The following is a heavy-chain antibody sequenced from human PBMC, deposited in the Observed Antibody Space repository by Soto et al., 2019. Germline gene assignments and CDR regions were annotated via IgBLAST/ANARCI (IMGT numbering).Heavy chain of an antibody. CDR1: GYTFTSYA. D-gene: IGHD3-22*01. V-gene: IGHV1-3*01. J-gene: IGHJ4*02. CDR3: ARDFYYDRGAHFDY. Sequence: ASVKVSCKASGYTFTSYAMHWVRQAPGQRLEWMGWINAGNGNTRYSQKFQGRVSITRDTSASTAYMDLSSLRSEDTAVYYCARDFYYDRGAHFDYWGQGTLVTVSS. CDR2: INAGNGNT.